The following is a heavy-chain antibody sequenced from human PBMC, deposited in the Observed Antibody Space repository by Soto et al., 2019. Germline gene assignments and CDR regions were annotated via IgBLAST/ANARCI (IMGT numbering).Heavy chain of an antibody. CDR3: VRHQRYSSGWYIDY. CDR2: ISYNGAT. CDR1: GASIGNRNTH. V-gene: IGHV4-39*01. D-gene: IGHD6-19*01. Sequence: LSLTCTVSGASIGNRNTHGAWIRQSPGKGLEYIATISYNGATYYNPSLRSRATISADTSKNQFSLKLSSVTAADSAVFFCVRHQRYSSGWYIDYWGQGTPVTVSS. J-gene: IGHJ4*02.